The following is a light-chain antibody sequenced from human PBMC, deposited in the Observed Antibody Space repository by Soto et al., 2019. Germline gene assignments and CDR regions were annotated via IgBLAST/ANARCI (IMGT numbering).Light chain of an antibody. CDR1: SSDIGGYNY. V-gene: IGLV2-14*01. Sequence: QSALAQPAPVSGSPGQSITISCTGTSSDIGGYNYVSWYQQHPGKAPKLMIYEVSDRPSGVSTRFSGAKSGNTASLTISGLQAEDEAYYYCSSYTTTTTQVVFGGGTKVAVL. CDR2: EVS. CDR3: SSYTTTTTQVV. J-gene: IGLJ2*01.